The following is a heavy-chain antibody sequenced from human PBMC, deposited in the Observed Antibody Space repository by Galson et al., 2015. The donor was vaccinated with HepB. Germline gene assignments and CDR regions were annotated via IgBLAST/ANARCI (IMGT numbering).Heavy chain of an antibody. Sequence: LRLSCAASGFTFSNYAMSWVRQAPGKGLEWVSVISGSGGSTNYADSVKGRFTISRDNSKNTLYLQMNSLRAEDTAVYYCAKDGGYSYDYFDYWGQGTLVTVSS. CDR1: GFTFSNYA. D-gene: IGHD5-18*01. CDR2: ISGSGGST. CDR3: AKDGGYSYDYFDY. J-gene: IGHJ4*02. V-gene: IGHV3-23*01.